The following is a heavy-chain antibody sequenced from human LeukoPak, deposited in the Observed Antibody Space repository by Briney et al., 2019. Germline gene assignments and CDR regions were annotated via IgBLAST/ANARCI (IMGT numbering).Heavy chain of an antibody. V-gene: IGHV1-24*01. CDR2: FDPEDGET. CDR3: ATGRGGYYDSSGQFY. CDR1: GYTLTELS. Sequence: GASVKVSCKVSGYTLTELSMHWVRQAPGKGPEWMGGFDPEDGETIYAQKFQGRVTMTEDTSTDTAYMELSSLRSEDTAVYYCATGRGGYYDSSGQFYWGQGTLVTVSS. J-gene: IGHJ4*02. D-gene: IGHD3-22*01.